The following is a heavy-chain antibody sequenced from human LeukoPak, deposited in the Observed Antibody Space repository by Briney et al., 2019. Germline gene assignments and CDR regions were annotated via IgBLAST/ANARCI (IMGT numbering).Heavy chain of an antibody. CDR3: ARALVLLCCGDWFDP. V-gene: IGHV4-30-4*01. CDR1: GGSISSGDYY. CDR2: IYYSGST. Sequence: PSQTLSLTCTVSGGSISSGDYYWSWIRQPPGKGLEWIGYIYYSGSTYYNPSLKSRVTISVDTSKNQLSLKLSSVTAADTAVYYCARALVLLCCGDWFDPWGQGTLVTVSS. D-gene: IGHD3-10*02. J-gene: IGHJ5*02.